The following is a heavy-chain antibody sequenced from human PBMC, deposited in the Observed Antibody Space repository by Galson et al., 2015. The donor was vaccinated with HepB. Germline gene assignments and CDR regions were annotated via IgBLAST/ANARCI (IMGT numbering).Heavy chain of an antibody. D-gene: IGHD6-13*01. Sequence: SLRLSCAASGFTFSSYAMNWVRQVPGKGLEWVSTITRSGGGTYYADSVKGRFTISRDNSKNTLYLQMNSLRPDDTAVYYCAKDHSSSAIAYYYYAMDVWGQGTTVTVYS. CDR2: ITRSGGGT. CDR1: GFTFSSYA. V-gene: IGHV3-23*01. CDR3: AKDHSSSAIAYYYYAMDV. J-gene: IGHJ6*02.